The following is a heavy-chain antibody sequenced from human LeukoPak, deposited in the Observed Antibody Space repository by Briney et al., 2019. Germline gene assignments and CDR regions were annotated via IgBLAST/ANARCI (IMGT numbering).Heavy chain of an antibody. CDR3: ARGGYSSSWYPRAEHFQH. CDR1: GYTFTGYY. J-gene: IGHJ1*01. D-gene: IGHD6-13*01. CDR2: INPNSDGT. V-gene: IGHV1-2*02. Sequence: GASVKVSCKASGYTFTGYYMHWVRQAPGQGLEWMGWINPNSDGTNYAQKFQSRVTMTRDTSISTAYMELSRLRSDDTAVYYCARGGYSSSWYPRAEHFQHWGQGTLVTVSS.